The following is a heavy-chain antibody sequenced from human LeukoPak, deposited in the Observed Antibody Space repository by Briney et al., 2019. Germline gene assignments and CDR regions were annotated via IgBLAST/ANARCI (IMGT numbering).Heavy chain of an antibody. D-gene: IGHD3-10*01. CDR3: ATQLLWFGESVEEGY. J-gene: IGHJ4*02. CDR1: GLVFDNFA. V-gene: IGHV3-23*01. CDR2: ISSSGSST. Sequence: GGSLRLSCAASGLVFDNFAMSWVRQAPGKWLVWVSTISSSGSSTYYADSVKGRFTVSRDNSKNTLDLQMNSLGAEDTAVYYCATQLLWFGESVEEGYWGQGTLVTVSS.